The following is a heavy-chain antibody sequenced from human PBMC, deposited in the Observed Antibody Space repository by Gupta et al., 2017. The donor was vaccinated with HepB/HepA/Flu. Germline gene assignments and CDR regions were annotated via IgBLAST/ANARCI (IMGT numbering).Heavy chain of an antibody. Sequence: QVQLVESGGGVVQPGRSLRLSCEAAGFNFVKYGMHWVRQAPGKGLEWVAVIWYDGTIKYYGDSVKGRFTISRENSKSTLYLEMNNLTAEDTAIYHCARERGTYSSAWVFAHWGQGTRVTVSS. CDR1: GFNFVKYG. CDR3: ARERGTYSSAWVFAH. V-gene: IGHV3-33*01. CDR2: IWYDGTIK. D-gene: IGHD6-19*01. J-gene: IGHJ5*02.